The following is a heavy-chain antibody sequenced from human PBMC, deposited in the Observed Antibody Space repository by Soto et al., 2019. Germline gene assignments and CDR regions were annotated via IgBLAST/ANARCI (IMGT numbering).Heavy chain of an antibody. J-gene: IGHJ5*02. CDR2: ISSSSSTI. Sequence: EVQLVESGRGLVQPGGSLRLSCAASGFTFSSYSMNWVRQAPGKGLEWVSYISSSSSTIYYADSVKGRFTISRDNAKNSLYLQMNSLRDEDTAVYYCAREAGTWHLPLNWFDPWGQGTLVTVSS. V-gene: IGHV3-48*02. D-gene: IGHD6-19*01. CDR1: GFTFSSYS. CDR3: AREAGTWHLPLNWFDP.